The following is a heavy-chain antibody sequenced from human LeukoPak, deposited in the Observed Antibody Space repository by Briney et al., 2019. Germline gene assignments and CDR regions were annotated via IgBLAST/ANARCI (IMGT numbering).Heavy chain of an antibody. CDR3: AKGLVNIAAAGIGY. D-gene: IGHD6-13*01. V-gene: IGHV3-23*01. CDR2: IGASGGSK. CDR1: GFTFSNYA. Sequence: GGSLRLSCAVSGFTFSNYAMSWVPQAPGKGLEWVSGIGASGGSKYYADSVKGRFTISRDNSKNTLYLQMNSLRSEDTAVYYCAKGLVNIAAAGIGYWGQGTLVTVSS. J-gene: IGHJ4*02.